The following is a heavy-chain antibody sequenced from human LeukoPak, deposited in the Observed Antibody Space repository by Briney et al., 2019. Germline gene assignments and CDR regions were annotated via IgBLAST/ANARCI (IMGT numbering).Heavy chain of an antibody. CDR2: IYHSGST. D-gene: IGHD2-2*01. V-gene: IGHV4-30-2*01. CDR1: GGSISSGGYS. Sequence: PSETLSLTCAVSGGSISSGGYSWSWIRQPPGKGLEWIGYIYHSGSTYYNPSLKSRVTISVDRSKNQFSLKLSSVTAADTAVYYCARSSATWRYYFDYWGQGTLVTVSS. CDR3: ARSSATWRYYFDY. J-gene: IGHJ4*02.